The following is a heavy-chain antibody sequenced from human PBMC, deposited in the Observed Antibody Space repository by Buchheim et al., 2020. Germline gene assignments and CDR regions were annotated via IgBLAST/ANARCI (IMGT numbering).Heavy chain of an antibody. D-gene: IGHD3-9*01. CDR1: GGSFSGYY. CDR2: INHSGST. V-gene: IGHV4-34*01. Sequence: QVQLQQWGAGPLKPSETLSLTCAVYGGSFSGYYWSWIRQPPGKGLEWIGEINHSGSTNYNPSLKSRVTISVDTSKNQFSLKLSSVTAADTAVYYCAREGIYDILTGYPFYYYYGMDVWGQGTT. J-gene: IGHJ6*02. CDR3: AREGIYDILTGYPFYYYYGMDV.